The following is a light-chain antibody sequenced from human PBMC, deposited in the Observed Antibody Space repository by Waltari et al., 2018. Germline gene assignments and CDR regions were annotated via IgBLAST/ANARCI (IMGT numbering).Light chain of an antibody. CDR1: SLRSYY. V-gene: IGLV3-19*01. Sequence: SSELTQDPAVSVAMGQTVRITCQGNSLRSYYANRYQQRPGQAPRLVMFDQNNRPSGVPDRFSGSNSDNTASLTITGAQAEDEASYYCHSRDASGVGGSFGGGTKLTVL. CDR3: HSRDASGVGGS. J-gene: IGLJ2*01. CDR2: DQN.